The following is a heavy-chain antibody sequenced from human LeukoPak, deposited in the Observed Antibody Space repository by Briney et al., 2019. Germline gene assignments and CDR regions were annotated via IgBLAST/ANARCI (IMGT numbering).Heavy chain of an antibody. CDR3: ARDWYGDYGY. J-gene: IGHJ4*02. V-gene: IGHV3-48*01. D-gene: IGHD4-17*01. CDR1: GFTFRSYS. Sequence: PGGSLRLSCIASGFTFRSYSMNWVRQVPGKGLEWVSYISDSSTTIYYADSVEGRFTISRDNAKNSLYLQMNSLRAEDTAVYYCARDWYGDYGYWGQGTLVTVSS. CDR2: ISDSSTTI.